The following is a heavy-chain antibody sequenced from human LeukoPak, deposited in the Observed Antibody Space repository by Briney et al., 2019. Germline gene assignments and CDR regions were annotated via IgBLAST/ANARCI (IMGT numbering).Heavy chain of an antibody. Sequence: GGSLRLSCAASKFTFGAYSMNWVRQAPGKGLEWVSSISHSGTPTYYADSVRGRFTISRDNAKNSLYLQMNTVRAEDTAVYFCSTATYSSGYHYFESWGQGTLVTVSS. D-gene: IGHD5-18*01. J-gene: IGHJ4*02. CDR3: STATYSSGYHYFES. V-gene: IGHV3-21*01. CDR2: ISHSGTPT. CDR1: KFTFGAYS.